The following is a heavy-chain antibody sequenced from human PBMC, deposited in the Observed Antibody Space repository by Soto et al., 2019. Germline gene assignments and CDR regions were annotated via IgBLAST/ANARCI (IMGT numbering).Heavy chain of an antibody. CDR2: IYWDDDK. V-gene: IGHV2-5*02. J-gene: IGHJ4*02. CDR1: GFSLSTSGVG. Sequence: QITLKESGPTLVKPTQTLTLNCTFSGFSLSTSGVGVGWIRQPPGKALEWLALIYWDDDKRYRPSLKSRLTITKDTSKNQVVLTMTNMDPVDTATYYCAHRPPYDILTGYLGLGRGFDYWGQGTLVTVSS. CDR3: AHRPPYDILTGYLGLGRGFDY. D-gene: IGHD3-9*01.